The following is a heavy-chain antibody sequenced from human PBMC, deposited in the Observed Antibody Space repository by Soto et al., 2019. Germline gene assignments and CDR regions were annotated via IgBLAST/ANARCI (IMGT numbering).Heavy chain of an antibody. D-gene: IGHD1-26*01. CDR3: ARDLPIVGTTTWDY. CDR2: INPNNGGT. CDR1: GYTFTGYY. Sequence: ASVKVSCKASGYTFTGYYIHWVRHTPGLGLEWMGWINPNNGGTNYVQKFQGRVTMTRDTSISTAYMELRRLTSDDTAVYYCARDLPIVGTTTWDYWGQGTLVTVSS. V-gene: IGHV1-2*02. J-gene: IGHJ4*02.